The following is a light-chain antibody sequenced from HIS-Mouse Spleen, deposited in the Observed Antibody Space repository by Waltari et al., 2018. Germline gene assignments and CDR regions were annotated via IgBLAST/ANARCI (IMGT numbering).Light chain of an antibody. J-gene: IGLJ1*01. CDR1: SSNIRSNY. V-gene: IGLV1-47*01. CDR3: AAWDDSLSGYV. CDR2: RNN. Sequence: QSVLTQPPSASGTPGQRVTIPCSGSSSNIRSNYVNLYQQLPGTAPKLLIYRNNQRPSGVPDRFSGSKSGTSASLAISGLRSEDEADYYCAAWDDSLSGYVFGTGTKVTVL.